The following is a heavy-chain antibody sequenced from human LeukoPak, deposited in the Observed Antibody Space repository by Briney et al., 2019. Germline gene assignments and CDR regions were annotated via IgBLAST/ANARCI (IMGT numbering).Heavy chain of an antibody. V-gene: IGHV3-30*02. CDR3: AKDDLWFGESVGY. D-gene: IGHD3-10*01. J-gene: IGHJ4*02. CDR2: IRYDGSNK. CDR1: GFTFSSYG. Sequence: GRSLRLSCAASGFTFSSYGMHWVRQAPGKGLEWVAFIRYDGSNKYYADSVKGRFTISRDNSKNTLYLQMNSLRAEDTAVYYCAKDDLWFGESVGYWGQGTLVTVSS.